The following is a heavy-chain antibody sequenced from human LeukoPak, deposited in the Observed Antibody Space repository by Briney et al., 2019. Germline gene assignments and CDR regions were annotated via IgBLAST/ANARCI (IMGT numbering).Heavy chain of an antibody. CDR1: GFTFSNYA. CDR2: ISYDGSNK. Sequence: GGSLRLSCAASGFTFSNYAIHWVCQAPGKGLEWVAVISYDGSNKYYADSVKGRFTISRDNSKNTLYLQMDSLRGEDTAVYYCARDRGSSTNRYPPHYWGQGTLVTVSS. D-gene: IGHD2-2*01. CDR3: ARDRGSSTNRYPPHY. V-gene: IGHV3-30*04. J-gene: IGHJ4*02.